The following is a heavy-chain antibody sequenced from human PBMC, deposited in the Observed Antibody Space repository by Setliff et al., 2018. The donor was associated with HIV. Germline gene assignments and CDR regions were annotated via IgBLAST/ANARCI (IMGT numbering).Heavy chain of an antibody. D-gene: IGHD3-22*01. Sequence: PGGSLRLSCAASGFTFSDYYMSWIRQAPGKGLEWVSYISSSSSYTNYADSVKGRLTISRDNAKNSLYLQMNSLRAEDTAVYYCARASYYYDSSGWVDYWGQGTLVTVSS. J-gene: IGHJ4*02. CDR3: ARASYYYDSSGWVDY. V-gene: IGHV3-11*03. CDR1: GFTFSDYY. CDR2: ISSSSSYT.